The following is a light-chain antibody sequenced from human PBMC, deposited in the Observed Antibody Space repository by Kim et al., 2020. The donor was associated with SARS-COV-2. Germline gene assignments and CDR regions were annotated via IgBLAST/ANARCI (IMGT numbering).Light chain of an antibody. J-gene: IGKJ1*01. CDR2: NAS. CDR1: QTISSW. Sequence: ASVGDRVTITCRASQTISSWLAWYQQKPGKAPKLLIYNASSLESGVPSRFSGSGSGTEFTLTISSLQPDDFAAYYCQQYNTYPRTFGQGTKVDIK. CDR3: QQYNTYPRT. V-gene: IGKV1-5*03.